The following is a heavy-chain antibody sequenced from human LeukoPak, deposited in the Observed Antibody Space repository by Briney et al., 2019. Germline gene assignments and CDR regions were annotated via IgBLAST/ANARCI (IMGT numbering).Heavy chain of an antibody. CDR2: ISAYNGNT. V-gene: IGHV1-18*01. CDR3: ARSAVVPAAMLGIDY. D-gene: IGHD2-2*01. CDR1: GYTFTSYG. Sequence: GSVTVSCTASGYTFTSYGISWVRQAPGQGLEWMGRISAYNGNTNYAQKLQGRVTMTTDTSTSTAYMELRRLRSDDTAVYDCARSAVVPAAMLGIDYWGQGTLVTVSS. J-gene: IGHJ4*02.